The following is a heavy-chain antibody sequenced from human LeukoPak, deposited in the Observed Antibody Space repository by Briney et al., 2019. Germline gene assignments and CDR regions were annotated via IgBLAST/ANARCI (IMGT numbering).Heavy chain of an antibody. D-gene: IGHD3-22*01. CDR2: INTNTGNP. CDR1: GYTFTSYA. J-gene: IGHJ1*01. Sequence: ASVKVSCKASGYTFTSYAMNWVRQAPGQGLEWMGWINTNTGNPTYAQGFTGRFVFSLDTSVSTAYLQISSLKAEDTAIYYCASSVKDYYYGSGGSWTDEYFQHWGQGTLVTVSS. CDR3: ASSVKDYYYGSGGSWTDEYFQH. V-gene: IGHV7-4-1*02.